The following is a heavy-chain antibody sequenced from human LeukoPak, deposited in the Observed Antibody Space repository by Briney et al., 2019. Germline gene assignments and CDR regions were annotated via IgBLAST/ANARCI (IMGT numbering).Heavy chain of an antibody. Sequence: PGGSLRLSCAASGFTFSSYSMNWVRQAPGKGLEWVSSISSSSSYIYYADSVKGRFTISRDNAKNSLYLQMNSLRAEDTALYYCARDWPAGAFDIWGQGTMVTVSS. CDR1: GFTFSSYS. CDR3: ARDWPAGAFDI. CDR2: ISSSSSYI. V-gene: IGHV3-21*01. J-gene: IGHJ3*02.